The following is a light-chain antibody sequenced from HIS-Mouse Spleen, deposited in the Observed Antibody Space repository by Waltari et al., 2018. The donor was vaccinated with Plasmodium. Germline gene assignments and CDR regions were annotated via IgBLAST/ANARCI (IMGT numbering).Light chain of an antibody. CDR3: CSYAGSSTWV. V-gene: IGLV2-23*01. CDR1: SSDVGSYNL. CDR2: EGM. J-gene: IGLJ3*02. Sequence: QSALTQPASVSGSPGQSITISCTGTSSDVGSYNLVSWYQQHPGKAPKPMNYEGMKRPAGVSNRFSGSKSGNTASLTISGLQAEDEADYYCCSYAGSSTWVFGGGTKLTVL.